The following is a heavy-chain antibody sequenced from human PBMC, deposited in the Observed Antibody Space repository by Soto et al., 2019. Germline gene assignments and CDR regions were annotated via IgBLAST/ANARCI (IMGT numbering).Heavy chain of an antibody. D-gene: IGHD3-22*01. CDR1: GGSISSSSYS. CDR2: IYYSGSA. Sequence: KLRETLSLTCTVSGGSISSSSYSWGWIRRPPGKGLEWIGSIYYSGSAYYNPSLKSRVTISVDTSKNQFSLKLSSVSAADTAVYYCARLGKVGGGYYFGFDYWGQGTLVTVSS. J-gene: IGHJ4*02. CDR3: ARLGKVGGGYYFGFDY. V-gene: IGHV4-39*01.